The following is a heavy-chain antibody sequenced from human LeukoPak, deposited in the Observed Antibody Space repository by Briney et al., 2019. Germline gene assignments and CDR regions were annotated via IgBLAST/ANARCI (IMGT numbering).Heavy chain of an antibody. D-gene: IGHD3-3*01. CDR2: ISSSSSYI. Sequence: GGSLRLSCAASGFTFSSYSMNWVRQAPGKGLEWVSSISSSSSYIYYADSVKGRFTISRDNAKNSLYLQMNSLRAEDTAVYYCARDWGGYYWAFDYWGQGTLVTVSS. CDR3: ARDWGGYYWAFDY. CDR1: GFTFSSYS. V-gene: IGHV3-21*01. J-gene: IGHJ4*02.